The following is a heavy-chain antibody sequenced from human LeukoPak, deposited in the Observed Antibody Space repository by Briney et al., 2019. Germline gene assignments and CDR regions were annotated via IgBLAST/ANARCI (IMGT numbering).Heavy chain of an antibody. CDR2: INSDGSST. CDR3: TTNPIGGFDY. V-gene: IGHV3-74*01. J-gene: IGHJ4*02. D-gene: IGHD3-3*01. CDR1: GFTFSRYW. Sequence: GGSLRLSCAASGFTFSRYWMHWVRQAPGKGLVWVSRINSDGSSTSYADSVKGRFTISRDNAKNTLYVQMNSLRAEDTAVYYCTTNPIGGFDYWGQGTLVTVSS.